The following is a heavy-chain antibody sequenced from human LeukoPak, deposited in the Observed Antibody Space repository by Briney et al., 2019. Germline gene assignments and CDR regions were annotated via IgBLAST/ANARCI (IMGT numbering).Heavy chain of an antibody. CDR2: IYYSGST. J-gene: IGHJ5*02. CDR1: GGSISTYS. V-gene: IGHV4-59*01. CDR3: ARAHSSGWPHMFDP. D-gene: IGHD6-19*01. Sequence: SETLSLTCTVSGGSISTYSWTWIRQPPGKGLEWIGNIYYSGSTNYNPSLKSRVTISIDTYKNQFSLKASSVTAADTAVYYCARAHSSGWPHMFDPWGQGTLVTVPS.